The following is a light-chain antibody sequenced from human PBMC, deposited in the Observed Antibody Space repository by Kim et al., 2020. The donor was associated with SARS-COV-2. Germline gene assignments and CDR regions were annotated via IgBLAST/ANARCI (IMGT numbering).Light chain of an antibody. J-gene: IGKJ4*01. V-gene: IGKV3-20*01. Sequence: SPGERATLSCRASQSVSRIYLAWYQQKSGRAPRLLIYGASNRVTGTPDRFSGSGSGTDFTLTISRLEPEDFAVYYCQQYSRSPLTFGGGTKVDIK. CDR2: GAS. CDR3: QQYSRSPLT. CDR1: QSVSRIY.